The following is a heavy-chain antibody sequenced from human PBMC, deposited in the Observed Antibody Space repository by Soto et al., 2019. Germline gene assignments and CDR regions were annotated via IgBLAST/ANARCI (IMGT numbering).Heavy chain of an antibody. CDR1: GYSFTSYW. J-gene: IGHJ3*02. Sequence: GESLKISCKGSGYSFTSYWIGWVRQMPGKGLEWMGIIYPGDSDTRYGPSFQGQVTISADKSISTAYLQWSSLKASDTAMYYCTRDLDYGGDSDTVDIWGQGTMVTVSS. V-gene: IGHV5-51*01. CDR3: TRDLDYGGDSDTVDI. CDR2: IYPGDSDT. D-gene: IGHD4-17*01.